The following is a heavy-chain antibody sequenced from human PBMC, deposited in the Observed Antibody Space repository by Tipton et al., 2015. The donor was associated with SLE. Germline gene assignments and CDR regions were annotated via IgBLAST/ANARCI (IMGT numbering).Heavy chain of an antibody. V-gene: IGHV4-4*07. Sequence: TLSLTCTVSGGSLTYFYWSGIRQSSGEGLERIGRVHSSGRTHYSPSLCSRVTVSVDTSKNQFSLKLTSVIVADTAVYYYTRTNGGGAAFFDHWGQGTPVTVSS. J-gene: IGHJ4*02. CDR1: GGSLTYFY. CDR3: TRTNGGGAAFFDH. D-gene: IGHD7-27*01. CDR2: VHSSGRT.